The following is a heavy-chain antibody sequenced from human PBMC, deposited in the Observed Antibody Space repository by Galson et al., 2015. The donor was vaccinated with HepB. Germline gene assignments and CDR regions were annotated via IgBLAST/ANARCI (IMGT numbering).Heavy chain of an antibody. Sequence: SLRLSCAASGFTFDDYAMHWVRQAPGKGLEWVSGISWNSGSIGYADSVKGRFTISRDNAKNSLYLQMNSLRAEDTALYYCAKDGVSGSYFGDYFDYWGQGTLVTVSS. CDR3: AKDGVSGSYFGDYFDY. CDR1: GFTFDDYA. D-gene: IGHD1-26*01. J-gene: IGHJ4*02. CDR2: ISWNSGSI. V-gene: IGHV3-9*01.